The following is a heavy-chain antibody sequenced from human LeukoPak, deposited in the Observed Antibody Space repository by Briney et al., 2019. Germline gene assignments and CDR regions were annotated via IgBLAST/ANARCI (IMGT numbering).Heavy chain of an antibody. CDR1: GYTFTSYY. J-gene: IGHJ4*02. Sequence: ASVKVSCKASGYTFTSYYMHWVRQAPGQGLEWMGIINPSGGSTSYAQKFQGRVTITADESTSTAYMELSSLRSEDTAVYYCARDQGSGSYLGHYWGQGTLVTVSS. V-gene: IGHV1-46*01. CDR2: INPSGGST. CDR3: ARDQGSGSYLGHY. D-gene: IGHD1-26*01.